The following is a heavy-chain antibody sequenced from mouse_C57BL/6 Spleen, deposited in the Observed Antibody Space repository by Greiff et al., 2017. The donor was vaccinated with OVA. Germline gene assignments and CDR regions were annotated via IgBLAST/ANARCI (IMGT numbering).Heavy chain of an antibody. CDR2: IFPGSGST. CDR3: ARSFTTVVDWYFDV. Sequence: VKLVESGPELVKPGASVKISCKASGYTFTDYYINWVKQRPGQGLEWIGWIFPGSGSTYYNEKFKGKATLTVDKSSSTAYMLLSSLTSEDSAVYFCARSFTTVVDWYFDVWGTGTTVTVSS. J-gene: IGHJ1*03. CDR1: GYTFTDYY. D-gene: IGHD1-1*01. V-gene: IGHV1-75*01.